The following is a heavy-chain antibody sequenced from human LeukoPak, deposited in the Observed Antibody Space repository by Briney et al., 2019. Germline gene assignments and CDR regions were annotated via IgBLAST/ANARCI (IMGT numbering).Heavy chain of an antibody. V-gene: IGHV3-33*01. CDR3: ARDIVPYGDYLDYFDY. Sequence: GGSLRLSCAASGFTFSSYGMHWVRQAPGKGPEWVAVIWYDGSNKYYADSVKGRFTISRDNSKNTLYLQMNSLRAEDTAVYYCARDIVPYGDYLDYFDYWGQGTLVTVSS. D-gene: IGHD4-17*01. CDR2: IWYDGSNK. J-gene: IGHJ4*02. CDR1: GFTFSSYG.